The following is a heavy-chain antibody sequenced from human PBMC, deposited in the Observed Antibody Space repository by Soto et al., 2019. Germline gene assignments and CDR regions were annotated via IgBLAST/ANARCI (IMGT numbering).Heavy chain of an antibody. J-gene: IGHJ4*02. CDR3: ARDERVGGGGDLPG. V-gene: IGHV3-21*01. CDR1: GFTFSSYS. D-gene: IGHD2-21*02. Sequence: EVQLVESGGGLVKPGGSLRLSCAASGFTFSSYSMNWVRQAPGKGLEWVSSISSSSSYIYYADSVKGRFTISRDNAKNSLYLQMNSLRAEDTAVYYCARDERVGGGGDLPGWGQGTLVTVSS. CDR2: ISSSSSYI.